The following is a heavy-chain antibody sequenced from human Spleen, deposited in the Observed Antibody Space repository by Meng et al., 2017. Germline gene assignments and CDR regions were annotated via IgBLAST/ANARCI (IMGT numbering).Heavy chain of an antibody. CDR2: INHSGSI. CDR3: ARGPTTMAHDFDY. Sequence: QWQLQQWGAGLLKPSETLSLTCVVSGGSFSDYYWSWIRQPPGKGLEWIGEINHSGSINYNPSLESRATISVDTSQNNLSLKLSSVTAADSAVYYCARGPTTMAHDFDYWGQGTLVTVSS. V-gene: IGHV4-34*01. CDR1: GGSFSDYY. D-gene: IGHD4-11*01. J-gene: IGHJ4*02.